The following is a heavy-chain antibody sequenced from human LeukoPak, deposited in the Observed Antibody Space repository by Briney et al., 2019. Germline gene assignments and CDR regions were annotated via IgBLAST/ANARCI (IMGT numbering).Heavy chain of an antibody. D-gene: IGHD5-18*01. CDR2: INQDGSQK. Sequence: QPGGSLRLSCAASGFTFSGYWMSWVRQAPGKGLEWVANINQDGSQKYYVDSVKGRFTISRDNAKSSLYLQMNSLRAEDTAVYYCATVRTYTNFDYWGQGTLVTVSS. CDR3: ATVRTYTNFDY. J-gene: IGHJ4*02. V-gene: IGHV3-7*05. CDR1: GFTFSGYW.